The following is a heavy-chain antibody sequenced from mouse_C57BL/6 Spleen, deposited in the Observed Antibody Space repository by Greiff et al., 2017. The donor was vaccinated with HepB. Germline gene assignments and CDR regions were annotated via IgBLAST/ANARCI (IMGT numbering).Heavy chain of an antibody. Sequence: QVQLQQSGAELVQPGDSVKMSCKASGYTFTSYWITWVQQRPGQGLEWLGDIYPGSGSTNYNEKLKSKATLTVDTSSSTAYMQLSSLTSEDSAVYYCAKSQAYYGNYVAWFAYWGQGTLVTVSA. V-gene: IGHV1-55*01. CDR2: IYPGSGST. CDR3: AKSQAYYGNYVAWFAY. J-gene: IGHJ3*01. CDR1: GYTFTSYW. D-gene: IGHD2-10*01.